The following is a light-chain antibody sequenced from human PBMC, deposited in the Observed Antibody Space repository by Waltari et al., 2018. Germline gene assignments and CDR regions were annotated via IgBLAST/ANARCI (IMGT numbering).Light chain of an antibody. V-gene: IGLV2-14*01. CDR2: EVS. CDR3: SSYTATNTVE. Sequence: QSALTQPASVSGSPGQSITISCTGTSSDVGGYNYVSWYQQYPGKAPKLMIYEVSNRPSGISNRFSGSKSGNTASLTISGLQAEDEADYYCSSYTATNTVEFAGGTKLTVL. J-gene: IGLJ2*01. CDR1: SSDVGGYNY.